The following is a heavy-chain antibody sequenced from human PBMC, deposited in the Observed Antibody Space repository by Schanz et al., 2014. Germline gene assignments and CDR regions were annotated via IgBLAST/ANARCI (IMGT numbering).Heavy chain of an antibody. Sequence: QVQLVQSGAEVKKPGSSVKVSCKASGGTFSSSTLTWVRQAPGQGLEWMGRIIPILDKTNYAQKFQGRVTMTADKSTSTVYMEVRSLISDDTAVYYCVRDAGWAFGDYHGMDVWGQGTSVTVSS. CDR2: IIPILDKT. CDR1: GGTFSSST. D-gene: IGHD3-10*01. CDR3: VRDAGWAFGDYHGMDV. J-gene: IGHJ6*02. V-gene: IGHV1-69*08.